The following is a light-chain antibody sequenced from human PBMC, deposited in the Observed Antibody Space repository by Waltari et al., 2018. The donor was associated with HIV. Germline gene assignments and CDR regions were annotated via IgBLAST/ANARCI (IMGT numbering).Light chain of an antibody. Sequence: SSELAQDPAVSVALGQTVRITCQGDSVRTYYASWYQQKPGQAPVLVFYGKNNRPSGIPDRFSGSSAGVTASLTITGAQAEDEADYYGNSRDTTGHWFFGGGTKVTVL. J-gene: IGLJ3*02. CDR2: GKN. CDR1: SVRTYY. CDR3: NSRDTTGHWF. V-gene: IGLV3-19*01.